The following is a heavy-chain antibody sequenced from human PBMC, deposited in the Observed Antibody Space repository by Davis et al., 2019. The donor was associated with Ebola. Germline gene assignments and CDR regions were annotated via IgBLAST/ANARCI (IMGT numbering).Heavy chain of an antibody. V-gene: IGHV3-23*01. CDR1: GFMFSTYA. D-gene: IGHD2-2*01. CDR3: ARGYQPVLN. CDR2: ISGRGGLT. Sequence: GGSLRLSCAASGFMFSTYAMSWVRQVPGKGLECVSGISGRGGLTDYADSVKGRFTISRDNSNNTLYLHMNSLRAEDTAIYYCARGYQPVLNWGQGVLVTVSS. J-gene: IGHJ4*02.